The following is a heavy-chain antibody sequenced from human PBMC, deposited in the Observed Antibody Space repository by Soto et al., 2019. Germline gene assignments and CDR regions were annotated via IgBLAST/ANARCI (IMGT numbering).Heavy chain of an antibody. V-gene: IGHV4-39*01. J-gene: IGHJ4*02. Sequence: QLQLQESGPGLVKPSETLSLTCTVSGGSISSSSYYWGWIRQPPGKGLEWIGSIYYSGSTYYNPSLKSRVTISVDTSKNQFSLKLSSVTAADTAVYYCARSGRDGDYAHYWGQGTLVTVSS. CDR2: IYYSGST. CDR3: ARSGRDGDYAHY. CDR1: GGSISSSSYY. D-gene: IGHD4-17*01.